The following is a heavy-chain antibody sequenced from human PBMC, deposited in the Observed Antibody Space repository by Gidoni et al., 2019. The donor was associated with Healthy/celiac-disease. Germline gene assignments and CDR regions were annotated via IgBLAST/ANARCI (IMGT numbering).Heavy chain of an antibody. CDR2: ISGSGGST. CDR3: VKGLYCSGGSCQRELDY. CDR1: GFTFSSYA. V-gene: IGHV3-23*01. Sequence: EVQLLESGGGLVQPGGSLRLSCAASGFTFSSYAMSWVRQAPGKGLEWVSAISGSGGSTYYADSVKGRFTISRDNSKNTLYLQMNSLRAEDTAVYYCVKGLYCSGGSCQRELDYWGQGTLVTVSS. D-gene: IGHD2-15*01. J-gene: IGHJ4*02.